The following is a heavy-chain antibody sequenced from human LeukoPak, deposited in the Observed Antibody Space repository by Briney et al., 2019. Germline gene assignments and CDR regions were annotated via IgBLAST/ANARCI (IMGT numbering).Heavy chain of an antibody. V-gene: IGHV4-59*08. J-gene: IGHJ4*02. D-gene: IGHD6-13*01. Sequence: SETLSLTCTVSGDSISNYYWSWIRQPPGKGLEWISYIYSSGHTNYNPSLKSRVTISVDTSKNQFSLNLRSVTAADTAVYYCARHFSGAAAPLPFDYWGQGTLVTVSS. CDR3: ARHFSGAAAPLPFDY. CDR2: IYSSGHT. CDR1: GDSISNYY.